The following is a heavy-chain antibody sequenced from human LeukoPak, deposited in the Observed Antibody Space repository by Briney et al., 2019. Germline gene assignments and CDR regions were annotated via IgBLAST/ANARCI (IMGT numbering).Heavy chain of an antibody. CDR2: IYSGGST. CDR1: GFTVSSNY. Sequence: GGSLRLSRAASGFTVSSNYMSWVRQAPGKGLEWVSVIYSGGSTYYADSVKGRFTISRDNSKNTLYLQMNSLRAEDTAVYYCTFYDSSGYYYRLRDVDYWGQGTLVTVSS. J-gene: IGHJ4*02. V-gene: IGHV3-53*01. D-gene: IGHD3-22*01. CDR3: TFYDSSGYYYRLRDVDY.